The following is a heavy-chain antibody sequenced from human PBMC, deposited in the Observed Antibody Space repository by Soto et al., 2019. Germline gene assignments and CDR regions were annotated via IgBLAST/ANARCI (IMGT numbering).Heavy chain of an antibody. D-gene: IGHD3-10*01. Sequence: ASVKVSCKASGYTFTSYGISWVRQAPGQGLEWMGWISAYNGNTNYAQKLQGRVTMTTDTSTSTAYMELRSLRSDDTAVYYCTRGADYGSGSYYYRNVSSYYYIYMDVWGKGPTVTV. CDR2: ISAYNGNT. V-gene: IGHV1-18*01. CDR3: TRGADYGSGSYYYRNVSSYYYIYMDV. CDR1: GYTFTSYG. J-gene: IGHJ6*03.